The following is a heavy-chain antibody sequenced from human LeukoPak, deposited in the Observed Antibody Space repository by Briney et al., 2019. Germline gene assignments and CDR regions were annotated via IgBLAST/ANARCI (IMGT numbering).Heavy chain of an antibody. CDR3: ASNYYDSSGYYYHDY. V-gene: IGHV3-33*01. D-gene: IGHD3-22*01. Sequence: GGSLRLSCAASGFTFSSYGMHWVRQAPGKGLEWVAVIWYDGSNKYYADSVKGRFTISRDNSKNTLYLQMNSLRAEDTAVYYCASNYYDSSGYYYHDYWGQGTLVTVSS. CDR2: IWYDGSNK. J-gene: IGHJ4*02. CDR1: GFTFSSYG.